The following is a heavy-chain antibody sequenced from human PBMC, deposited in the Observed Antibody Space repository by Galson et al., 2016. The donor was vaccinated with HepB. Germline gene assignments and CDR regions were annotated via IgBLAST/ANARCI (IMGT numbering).Heavy chain of an antibody. Sequence: SLRLSCAASGFTFSNYAMSWVRQAPGKGLEWVSSINIGGDSTYYADSVKGRFTISRDNSKNTVYLQMNSPRAEDTALYYCAKDSPYSSGWSTYWGQGTLVTVSS. J-gene: IGHJ4*02. D-gene: IGHD6-19*01. CDR3: AKDSPYSSGWSTY. CDR2: INIGGDST. CDR1: GFTFSNYA. V-gene: IGHV3-23*01.